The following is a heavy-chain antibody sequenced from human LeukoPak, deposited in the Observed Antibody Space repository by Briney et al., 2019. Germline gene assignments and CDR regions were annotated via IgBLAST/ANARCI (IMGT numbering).Heavy chain of an antibody. CDR1: GYTFTSYD. V-gene: IGHV1-8*01. Sequence: ASVKVSCKASGYTFTSYDINWVRQATGQGLEWMGWMNPNSGNTGYAQKFQGRVTMTRNTSISTAYMELSSLRSEDTAVYYCARGRAYYDSSGYYYDAFDIWGHGTMVTVSS. CDR3: ARGRAYYDSSGYYYDAFDI. J-gene: IGHJ3*02. CDR2: MNPNSGNT. D-gene: IGHD3-22*01.